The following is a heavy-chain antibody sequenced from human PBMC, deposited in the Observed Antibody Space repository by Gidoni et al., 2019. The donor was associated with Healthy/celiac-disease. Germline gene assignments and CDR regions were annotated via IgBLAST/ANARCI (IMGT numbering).Heavy chain of an antibody. V-gene: IGHV3-21*01. Sequence: EVQLVESGGGLVKPGGSLRLSCAASGFTFSTYSMKWVRQAPGKGLEWVSSISSSSSYIYYADSVKGRFTISRDNAKNSLYLQMNSLRAEETAVYYCARFQYYYDSSGLNWFDPWGQGTLVTVSS. D-gene: IGHD3-22*01. CDR3: ARFQYYYDSSGLNWFDP. J-gene: IGHJ5*02. CDR2: ISSSSSYI. CDR1: GFTFSTYS.